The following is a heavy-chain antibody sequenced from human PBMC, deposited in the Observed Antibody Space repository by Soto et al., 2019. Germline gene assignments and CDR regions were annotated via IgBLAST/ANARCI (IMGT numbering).Heavy chain of an antibody. D-gene: IGHD2-8*01. CDR2: INHSGST. CDR1: GGSFSGYY. Sequence: PSETLSLTCAVYGGSFSGYYWSWIRQPPGKGLEWIGEINHSGSTNYNPSLKSRVTISVDTSKNQFSLKLSSVTAADTAVYYCARGRDGTNGQELLNWFDPWGQGTLVTVSS. CDR3: ARGRDGTNGQELLNWFDP. V-gene: IGHV4-34*01. J-gene: IGHJ5*02.